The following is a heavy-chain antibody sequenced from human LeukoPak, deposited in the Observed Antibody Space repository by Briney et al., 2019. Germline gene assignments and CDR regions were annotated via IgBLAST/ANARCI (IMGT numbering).Heavy chain of an antibody. CDR3: ARDLYDSSGYSLGYFDY. D-gene: IGHD3-22*01. Sequence: ASVKVSCKASGYTFTSYGISWARQAPGQGLEWMGWISAYNGNTNYAQKLQGRVTMTTDTSTSTAYMELRSLRSDDTAVYYCARDLYDSSGYSLGYFDYWGQGTLVTVST. J-gene: IGHJ4*02. CDR2: ISAYNGNT. V-gene: IGHV1-18*01. CDR1: GYTFTSYG.